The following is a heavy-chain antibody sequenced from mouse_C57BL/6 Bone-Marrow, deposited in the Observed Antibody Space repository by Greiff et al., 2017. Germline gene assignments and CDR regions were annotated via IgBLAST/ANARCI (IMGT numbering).Heavy chain of an antibody. J-gene: IGHJ4*01. CDR1: GYSFTDYN. CDR3: ARGYDYDYAMDY. CDR2: INPNYGTT. D-gene: IGHD2-4*01. Sequence: EVKLVESGPELVKPGASVKISCKASGYSFTDYNMNWVKQSNGKSLEWIGVINPNYGTTSYNQKFKGKATLTVDQSSNTAYMQLNSLTSEDSAVYYCARGYDYDYAMDYWGQGTSVTVSS. V-gene: IGHV1-39*01.